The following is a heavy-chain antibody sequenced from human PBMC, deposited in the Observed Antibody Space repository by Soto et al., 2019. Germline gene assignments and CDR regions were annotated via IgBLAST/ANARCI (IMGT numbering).Heavy chain of an antibody. D-gene: IGHD4-4*01. Sequence: EVQLLQSGGGLGQPGGSLTLSCAASGFTFNNFAMTWVRQAPGKGLEWVSSVSSGGDNTWYADSVKGRFTISRDNPKKTLYLHMNILCAADTAVYYCTKVQLPHSNYGGGYLLDWWGQGTLVTVSS. CDR3: TKVQLPHSNYGGGYLLDW. CDR1: GFTFNNFA. V-gene: IGHV3-23*01. CDR2: VSSGGDNT. J-gene: IGHJ4*02.